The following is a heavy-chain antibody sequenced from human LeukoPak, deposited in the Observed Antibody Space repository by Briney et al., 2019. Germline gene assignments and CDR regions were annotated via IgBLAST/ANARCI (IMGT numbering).Heavy chain of an antibody. Sequence: GGSLRLSCAVSGFSVTGNYMTWVRLAPGKGLEWVSSISSSSSYIYYADSVKGRFTISRDNAKNSLYLQMNSLRAEDTAVYYCARGRDGCLDYWGQGTLVTVSS. J-gene: IGHJ4*02. V-gene: IGHV3-21*01. CDR1: GFSVTGNY. D-gene: IGHD5-24*01. CDR2: ISSSSSYI. CDR3: ARGRDGCLDY.